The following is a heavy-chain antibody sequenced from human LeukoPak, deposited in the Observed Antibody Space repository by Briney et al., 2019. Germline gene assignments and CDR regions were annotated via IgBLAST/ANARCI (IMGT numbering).Heavy chain of an antibody. CDR2: INTNTGNP. D-gene: IGHD1-26*01. Sequence: ASVKVSCKASGYTFTSYAMNWVRQAPGRGLEWMGRINTNTGNPTYAQGFTGRFVFSLDTSVSTAYLQISSLKAEDTAVYYCARSTNSIYSGTYSPWGQGTLVTVSS. CDR1: GYTFTSYA. V-gene: IGHV7-4-1*02. J-gene: IGHJ5*02. CDR3: ARSTNSIYSGTYSP.